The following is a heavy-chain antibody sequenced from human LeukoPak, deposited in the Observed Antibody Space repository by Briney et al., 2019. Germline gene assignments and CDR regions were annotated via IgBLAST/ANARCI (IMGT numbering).Heavy chain of an antibody. CDR3: ARSTITMIVVVTPNFDY. V-gene: IGHV1-3*01. CDR2: INAGNGNT. J-gene: IGHJ4*02. D-gene: IGHD3-22*01. CDR1: GYTFTSYA. Sequence: ASVEVSCKASGYTFTSYAMHWVRQAPGQRLEWMGWINAGNGNTKYSQKFQGRVTITRDTSASTAYMELSSLRSEDTAVYYCARSTITMIVVVTPNFDYWGQGTLVTVSS.